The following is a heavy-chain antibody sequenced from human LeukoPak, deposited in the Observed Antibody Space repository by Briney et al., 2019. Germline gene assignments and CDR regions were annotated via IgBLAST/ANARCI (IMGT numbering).Heavy chain of an antibody. J-gene: IGHJ4*02. V-gene: IGHV3-33*06. Sequence: GGSLRLSCAPSGFTFTSYGMDWVRQAPGKGLGWVAGIWYDGSNKYYADSEKRRFTISRDNSKHTLYLQMNSLRAEDTAVYYCAKGEGVGVLDYWGQGTLVTVSS. CDR2: IWYDGSNK. CDR3: AKGEGVGVLDY. CDR1: GFTFTSYG. D-gene: IGHD3-16*01.